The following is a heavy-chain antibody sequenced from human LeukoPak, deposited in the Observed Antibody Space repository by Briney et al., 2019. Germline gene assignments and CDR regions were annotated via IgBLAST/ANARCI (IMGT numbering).Heavy chain of an antibody. V-gene: IGHV3-30*18. CDR3: AKSGGGDYGDYGSDY. CDR1: GFTFSSYG. D-gene: IGHD4-17*01. CDR2: ISYDGSNK. J-gene: IGHJ4*02. Sequence: GGSLRLSCSASGFTFSSYGMHWVRQAPGKGLEWVAVISYDGSNKYYADSVKGRFTISRDNSKNTLYLQMNSLRAEDTAVYYCAKSGGGDYGDYGSDYWGQGTLVTVSS.